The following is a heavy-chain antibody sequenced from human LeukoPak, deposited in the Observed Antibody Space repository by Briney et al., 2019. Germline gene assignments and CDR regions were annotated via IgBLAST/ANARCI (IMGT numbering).Heavy chain of an antibody. Sequence: SETLSLTCAVYGGSFSGYYWSWIRQPPGKGLEWIGEINHSGSTNCNPSLKSRVTISVDTSKNQFSLKLSSVTAADTAVYYCAREGNYGSGSYSGGAFDIWGQGTMVTVSS. CDR3: AREGNYGSGSYSGGAFDI. V-gene: IGHV4-34*01. D-gene: IGHD3-10*01. J-gene: IGHJ3*02. CDR2: INHSGST. CDR1: GGSFSGYY.